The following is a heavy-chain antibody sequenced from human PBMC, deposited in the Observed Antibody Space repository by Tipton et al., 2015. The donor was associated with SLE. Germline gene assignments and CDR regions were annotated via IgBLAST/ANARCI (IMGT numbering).Heavy chain of an antibody. CDR3: ARGLAAAGTIDY. V-gene: IGHV4-61*09. CDR1: GGSISSGSYY. Sequence: TLSLTCTVSGGSISSGSYYWSWIRQPAGKGLEWIGYIYTSGSTNYNPSLKSRVTISVDTSKNQFSLKLSSVTAADTAVYYCARGLAAAGTIDYWGQGTMVTVSS. J-gene: IGHJ3*01. D-gene: IGHD6-13*01. CDR2: IYTSGST.